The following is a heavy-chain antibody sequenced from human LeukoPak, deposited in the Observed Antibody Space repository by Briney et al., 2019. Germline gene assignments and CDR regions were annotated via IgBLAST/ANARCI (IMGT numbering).Heavy chain of an antibody. V-gene: IGHV3-11*01. Sequence: PGGSLRLSCAASGLTFSDYYMSWIRQAPGKGLEWVSYISGSGSTIYYADSVKGRFTISRDNAKNSLYLQMNSLRAEDTAVFYCARDLDYGVYADYWGQGTLVTVSS. D-gene: IGHD4-17*01. CDR3: ARDLDYGVYADY. CDR1: GLTFSDYY. CDR2: ISGSGSTI. J-gene: IGHJ4*02.